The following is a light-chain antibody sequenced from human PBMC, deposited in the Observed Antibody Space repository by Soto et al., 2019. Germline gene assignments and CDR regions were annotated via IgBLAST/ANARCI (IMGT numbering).Light chain of an antibody. Sequence: QSALTQPPSASGSPGQSVTISCTGASGDFGGTNYVSWYQQHPGKAPKLMIFEVTKRPSGVPDRFSGSKSGNTASLTVSGLQAEDEADYYCTSYAGSYADVVFGGGTKLTVL. CDR3: TSYAGSYADVV. CDR2: EVT. CDR1: SGDFGGTNY. V-gene: IGLV2-8*01. J-gene: IGLJ2*01.